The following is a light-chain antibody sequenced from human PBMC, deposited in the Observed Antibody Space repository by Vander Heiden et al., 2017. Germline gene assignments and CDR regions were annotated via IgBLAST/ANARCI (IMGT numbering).Light chain of an antibody. Sequence: QSALTQPPSASGSPGQSVTISCTGTSSDVGGYNYVSWYQQHPGKAPKLMIYEVSERPSGVPDRFSGSKSGNTASLTVSGLQAEDEADYFCTSYAGSNILFVFGPGTKVSVL. CDR3: TSYAGSNILFV. J-gene: IGLJ1*01. V-gene: IGLV2-8*01. CDR1: SSDVGGYNY. CDR2: EVS.